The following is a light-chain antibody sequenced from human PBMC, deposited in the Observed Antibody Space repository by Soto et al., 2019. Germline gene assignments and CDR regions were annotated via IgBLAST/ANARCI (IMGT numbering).Light chain of an antibody. CDR1: SSDVGGYNY. CDR2: DVS. CDR3: SSYTTSNTRQIV. Sequence: QSVLTQPASVSGSPGQSITISCTGTSSDVGGYNYVSWYQQHPGKAPKFMIYDVSNRPSGVSNRFSGSKSGNTASLTISGLLAEDESDYYCSSYTTSNTRQIVFGTG. V-gene: IGLV2-14*01. J-gene: IGLJ1*01.